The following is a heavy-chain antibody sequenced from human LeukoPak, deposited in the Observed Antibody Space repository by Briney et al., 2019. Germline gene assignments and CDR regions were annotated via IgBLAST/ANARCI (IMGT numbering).Heavy chain of an antibody. CDR3: ATASPHRGLRYFDY. Sequence: SVKVSCKAPGGTFSSYAISWVRQAPGQGLEWMGGIIPIFGTANYAQKFQGRVTITTDESTSTAYMELSSLRSEDTAVYYCATASPHRGLRYFDYWGQGTLVTVSS. J-gene: IGHJ4*02. CDR2: IIPIFGTA. CDR1: GGTFSSYA. V-gene: IGHV1-69*05. D-gene: IGHD3-16*01.